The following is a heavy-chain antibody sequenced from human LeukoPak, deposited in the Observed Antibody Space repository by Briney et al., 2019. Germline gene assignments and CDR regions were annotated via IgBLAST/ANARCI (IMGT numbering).Heavy chain of an antibody. CDR2: ISASGVMT. J-gene: IGHJ4*02. Sequence: GGSLRLSCAASGFTFTNYAMTWVRQAPGKGLEWVSSISASGVMTYYADSVKGRFTVSRGTSKNSLYLQMSSLTAADTAVYYCAKDRSIGTYYTFDHWGQGTLVTVSS. D-gene: IGHD1-26*01. V-gene: IGHV3-23*01. CDR1: GFTFTNYA. CDR3: AKDRSIGTYYTFDH.